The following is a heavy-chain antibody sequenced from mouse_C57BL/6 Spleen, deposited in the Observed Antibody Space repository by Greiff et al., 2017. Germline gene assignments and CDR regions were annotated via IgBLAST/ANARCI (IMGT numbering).Heavy chain of an antibody. V-gene: IGHV5-17*01. CDR1: GFTFSDYG. CDR2: ISSGSSTI. Sequence: VQLKESGGGLVKPGGSLKLSCAASGFTFSDYGMHWVRQAPEKGLEWVAYISSGSSTIYYADTVKGRFTISRDNAKNTLFLQMTSLRSEDTAMYYCARRSGTDFDYWGQGTTLTVSS. CDR3: ARRSGTDFDY. J-gene: IGHJ2*01. D-gene: IGHD3-1*01.